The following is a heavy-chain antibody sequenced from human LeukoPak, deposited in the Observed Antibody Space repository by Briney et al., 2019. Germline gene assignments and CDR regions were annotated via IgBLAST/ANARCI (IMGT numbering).Heavy chain of an antibody. D-gene: IGHD5-18*01. CDR1: GGSISSYY. V-gene: IGHV4-59*01. CDR3: ARSGYSYGYDY. CDR2: IYYSGST. Sequence: SETLSLTCTVSGGSISSYYWSWIRQPPGKGLEWIGYIYYSGSTNYNPSLKSRVTISVDTSKNQFSLKLSSVTAADTAVYYCARSGYSYGYDYWGQGTLVTVCS. J-gene: IGHJ4*02.